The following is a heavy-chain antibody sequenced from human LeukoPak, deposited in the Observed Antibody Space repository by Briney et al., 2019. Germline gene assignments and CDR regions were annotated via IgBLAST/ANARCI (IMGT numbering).Heavy chain of an antibody. CDR3: AKGAGYSSSWAFDY. CDR1: GFIFNNYA. CDR2: ISWNSGSI. J-gene: IGHJ4*02. D-gene: IGHD6-13*01. V-gene: IGHV3-9*01. Sequence: DRSLRLSCAGSGFIFNNYAMHWVRQPPGKGLEWVSGISWNSGSIDYADSVKGRFTISRDNAKNSLYLQMNSLRAEDTALYYCAKGAGYSSSWAFDYWGQGTLVTVSS.